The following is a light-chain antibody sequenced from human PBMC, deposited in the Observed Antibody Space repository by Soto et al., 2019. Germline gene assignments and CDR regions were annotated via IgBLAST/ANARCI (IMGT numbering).Light chain of an antibody. V-gene: IGKV1-5*03. CDR1: QSIDKW. CDR3: QQYSRFSWT. J-gene: IGKJ1*01. Sequence: DIQMTQSPSTLSASVGDRVTITCRASQSIDKWLAWYQQKPGKAPKLLIYKASILQSGVPSRFSGSGSGTEFTLTISSLQPDDVGSYFCQQYSRFSWTFGQGTKVE. CDR2: KAS.